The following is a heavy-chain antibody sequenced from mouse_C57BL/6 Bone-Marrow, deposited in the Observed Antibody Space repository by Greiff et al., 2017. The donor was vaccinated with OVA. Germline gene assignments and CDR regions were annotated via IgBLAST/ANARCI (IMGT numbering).Heavy chain of an antibody. CDR3: ARKEGGFFDY. Sequence: VQRVESGPGLVQPSQSLSITCTVSGFSLTSYGVHWVRQSPGKGLEWLGVIWSGGSTDYNAAFISRLSISKDNSKSQVFFKMNSLQADDTAIYYCARKEGGFFDYWGQGTTLTVSS. CDR2: IWSGGST. CDR1: GFSLTSYG. J-gene: IGHJ2*01. V-gene: IGHV2-2*01.